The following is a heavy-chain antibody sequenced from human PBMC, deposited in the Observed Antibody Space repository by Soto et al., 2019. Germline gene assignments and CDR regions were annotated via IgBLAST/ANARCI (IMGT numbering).Heavy chain of an antibody. CDR3: ARDLFSETSYSGGLYFFDF. J-gene: IGHJ4*02. CDR2: INAGGSA. V-gene: IGHV4-34*02. Sequence: QVQLQQRGAGLLKPSETLSLTCSVHGGSFNGYTWTWIRQSPGKGLEWIGQINAGGSANYNPSLKGRVTISVGTSNNLFFLDLTSVTAADTAVYYCARDLFSETSYSGGLYFFDFWGQGTLVTVSS. CDR1: GGSFNGYT. D-gene: IGHD3-10*01.